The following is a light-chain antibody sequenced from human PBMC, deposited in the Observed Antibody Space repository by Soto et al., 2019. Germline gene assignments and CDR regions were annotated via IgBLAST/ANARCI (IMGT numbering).Light chain of an antibody. CDR1: QDITNF. CDR3: QQYDILLT. CDR2: HAS. Sequence: DIQMTPSPASLSASVGDRVTITCQASQDITNFLNWYQHKPGKAPKLLIYHASNLEAVVPSRFSGSGSGTDFTFTISNLQPDDFATYYCQQYDILLTFGRGTKVEIK. J-gene: IGKJ4*01. V-gene: IGKV1-33*01.